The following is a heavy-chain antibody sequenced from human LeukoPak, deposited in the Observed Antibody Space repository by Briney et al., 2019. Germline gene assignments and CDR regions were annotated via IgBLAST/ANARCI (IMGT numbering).Heavy chain of an antibody. J-gene: IGHJ3*02. CDR1: RFTFNSYN. Sequence: GGSLKLSCAASRFTFNSYNMNWVRQAPGKGLEWVSSISTSSAYIYYADSLKGRFTISRDNAKNSLFLQMNSLRAEDTAIYYCARSVSRGSDAFDIWGQGTMVTVSS. CDR3: ARSVSRGSDAFDI. CDR2: ISTSSAYI. V-gene: IGHV3-21*01. D-gene: IGHD2-2*01.